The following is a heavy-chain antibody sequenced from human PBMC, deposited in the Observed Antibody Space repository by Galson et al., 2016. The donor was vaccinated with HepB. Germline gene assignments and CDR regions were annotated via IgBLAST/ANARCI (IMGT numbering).Heavy chain of an antibody. CDR2: INTGNGNT. CDR3: ARDVLLWVDDPSL. J-gene: IGHJ4*02. Sequence: CKASGYTFTSHGIHWVRQAPGQGLEWMGWINTGNGNTKYAQKFQDRVSISRDTSASTAHMELSSLGSEGTALYFCARDVLLWVDDPSLWGQGTLVTVSS. D-gene: IGHD3-10*01. CDR1: GYTFTSHG. V-gene: IGHV1-3*04.